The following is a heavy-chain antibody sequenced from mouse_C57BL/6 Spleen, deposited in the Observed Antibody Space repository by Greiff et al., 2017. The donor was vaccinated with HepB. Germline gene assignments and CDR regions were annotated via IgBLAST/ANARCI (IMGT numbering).Heavy chain of an antibody. CDR1: GYTFTSYW. V-gene: IGHV1-64*01. J-gene: IGHJ2*01. Sequence: VQLQQSGAELVKPGASVKLSCKASGYTFTSYWMHWVKQSPGQGLEWIGMIHPNSGSTNYNEKFKSKATLTVDKSSSTAYMQLSSLTSEDSAVYYCARDGYYSYFDYWGQGTTLTVSS. CDR3: ARDGYYSYFDY. D-gene: IGHD2-3*01. CDR2: IHPNSGST.